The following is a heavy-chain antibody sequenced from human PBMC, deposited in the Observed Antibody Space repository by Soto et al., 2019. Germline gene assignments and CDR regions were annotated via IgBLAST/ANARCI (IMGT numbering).Heavy chain of an antibody. CDR3: AKVTVVVVVGNNWFDP. CDR2: ISGSGGST. Sequence: GGSLRLSCAASGFTFSSYAMSWVRQAPGKGLEWVSAISGSGGSTYYADSVKGRFTISRDNSKNTLYLQMNSLRAEDTAVYYCAKVTVVVVVGNNWFDPWGQGTLVTVSS. CDR1: GFTFSSYA. D-gene: IGHD2-15*01. J-gene: IGHJ5*02. V-gene: IGHV3-23*01.